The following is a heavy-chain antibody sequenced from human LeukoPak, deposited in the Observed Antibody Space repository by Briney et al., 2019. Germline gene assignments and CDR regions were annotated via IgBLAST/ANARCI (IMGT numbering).Heavy chain of an antibody. CDR3: ARGTDYDFWSGYYKFGYWFDP. D-gene: IGHD3-3*01. CDR2: ISAYNGNT. Sequence: ASVKVSCKASGYTFTRYGISWERQAPGQGLEWMGWISAYNGNTNDAQKHQGRVTMTTDTYTSTAYMELRSLRSDDTAVYYCARGTDYDFWSGYYKFGYWFDPWGQGTLVTVSS. CDR1: GYTFTRYG. J-gene: IGHJ5*02. V-gene: IGHV1-18*01.